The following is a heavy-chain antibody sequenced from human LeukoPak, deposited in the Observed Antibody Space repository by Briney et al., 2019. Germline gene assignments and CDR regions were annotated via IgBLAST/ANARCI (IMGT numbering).Heavy chain of an antibody. D-gene: IGHD1-14*01. J-gene: IGHJ4*02. V-gene: IGHV3-21*01. CDR1: VFIFRSYS. CDR3: ARHRHYYPC. CDR2: ISSSRGSI. Sequence: GGSLRLSCASSVFIFRSYSMNWVRQARGKGREGVSSISSSRGSIYYTDSVKGGLTISRHNAKNSLYLHMNSRRAEDTAVYYCARHRHYYPCWAKENLVSVSS.